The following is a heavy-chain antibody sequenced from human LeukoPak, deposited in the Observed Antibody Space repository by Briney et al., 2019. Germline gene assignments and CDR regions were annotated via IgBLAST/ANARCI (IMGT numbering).Heavy chain of an antibody. CDR3: ARDKQFVHFDS. CDR1: GITFSNSA. V-gene: IGHV1-58*01. CDR2: IVVGSNNT. J-gene: IGHJ4*02. D-gene: IGHD6-6*01. Sequence: ASVKVSCKASGITFSNSAVQWVRQARGQRLEWIGWIVVGSNNTNYAQKFQERVTITRDMSTSTAYMELSSLRSEDTAVYYCARDKQFVHFDSWGQGTLVTVSS.